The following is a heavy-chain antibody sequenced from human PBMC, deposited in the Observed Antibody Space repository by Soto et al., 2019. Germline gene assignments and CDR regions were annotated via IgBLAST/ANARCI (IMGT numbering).Heavy chain of an antibody. V-gene: IGHV1-69*06. Sequence: QVQLVQSGAEVKKPGSSVKVSSKASGGTFSSYAISWVRQAPGQGLEWMGGIIPIFGTANYAQKFQGRVTITADKSTSTAYMELSSLRSEDTAVYYCARVPGYNWNRGDYFDYWGQGTLVTVSS. D-gene: IGHD1-20*01. CDR2: IIPIFGTA. CDR1: GGTFSSYA. J-gene: IGHJ4*02. CDR3: ARVPGYNWNRGDYFDY.